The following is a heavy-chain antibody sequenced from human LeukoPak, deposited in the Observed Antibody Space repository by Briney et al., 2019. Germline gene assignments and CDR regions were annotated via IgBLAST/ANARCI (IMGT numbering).Heavy chain of an antibody. D-gene: IGHD3-22*01. Sequence: PSETLSFTCTVSGGSISSYYWSWIRQPPGKGLEWIGYIYYSGSTNYNPSLKSRVTISVDTSKNQFSLKLSSVTAADTAVYYCARGSGDSSGYYPYYYGMDVWGQGTTVTVSS. CDR2: IYYSGST. J-gene: IGHJ6*02. CDR1: GGSISSYY. V-gene: IGHV4-59*01. CDR3: ARGSGDSSGYYPYYYGMDV.